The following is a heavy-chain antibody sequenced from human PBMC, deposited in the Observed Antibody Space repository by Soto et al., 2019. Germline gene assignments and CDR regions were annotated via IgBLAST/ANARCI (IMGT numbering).Heavy chain of an antibody. J-gene: IGHJ4*02. Sequence: QVQLVESGGGVVQPGRSLRLSCAASGFTFSSFNMHWVRQAPGKGLEWVALISYEGTNTHYADSMKGRFTISRDNSKSTLYLQMDSLRAEDTAVYYCARTTAVAGTPEFDYWGQGTLVTVSS. CDR1: GFTFSSFN. V-gene: IGHV3-30-3*01. CDR2: ISYEGTNT. D-gene: IGHD6-19*01. CDR3: ARTTAVAGTPEFDY.